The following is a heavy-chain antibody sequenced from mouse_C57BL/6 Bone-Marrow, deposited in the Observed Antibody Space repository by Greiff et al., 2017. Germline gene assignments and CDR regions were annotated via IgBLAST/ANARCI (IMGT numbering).Heavy chain of an antibody. CDR2: ISYDGSN. V-gene: IGHV3-6*01. D-gene: IGHD6-1*01. J-gene: IGHJ2*01. Sequence: EVKLQESGPGLVKPSQSLSLTCSVTGYSITSGYYWNWIRQFPGNKLEWMGYISYDGSNNYNPSLKNRISITRDTSKNQFFLKLNSVTTEDTATYYCARKPLDYWGQGTTLTVSS. CDR1: GYSITSGYY. CDR3: ARKPLDY.